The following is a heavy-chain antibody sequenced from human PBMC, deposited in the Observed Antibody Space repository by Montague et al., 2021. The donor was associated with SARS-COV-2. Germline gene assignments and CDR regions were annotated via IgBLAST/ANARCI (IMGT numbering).Heavy chain of an antibody. CDR2: FYYSLNT. D-gene: IGHD3-3*01. J-gene: IGHJ5*02. Sequence: SETLSLTCTVSGGSISTYYWNWIRQSPGKGLEWLGYFYYSLNTNYNPSLKSRVTISVDTSKNQFSLKLSSVTAADTAVYYCARVSRITIFGVVGWFDPWGQGTLVTVSS. CDR3: ARVSRITIFGVVGWFDP. V-gene: IGHV4-59*01. CDR1: GGSISTYY.